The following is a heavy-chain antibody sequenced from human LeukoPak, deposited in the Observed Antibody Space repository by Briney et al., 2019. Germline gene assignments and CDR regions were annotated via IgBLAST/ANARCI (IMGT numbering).Heavy chain of an antibody. CDR2: ISSDASSI. V-gene: IGHV3-74*01. CDR3: ATLGPPIY. Sequence: VGSLRLSCAASGLTFSSDWMHWVRQAPGKGLMWGSRISSDASSILYADSVKGRFTISRDNAKNTLYLQMNSLRAEDTAVYYCATLGPPIYWGQGTLVTVSS. CDR1: GLTFSSDW. J-gene: IGHJ4*02.